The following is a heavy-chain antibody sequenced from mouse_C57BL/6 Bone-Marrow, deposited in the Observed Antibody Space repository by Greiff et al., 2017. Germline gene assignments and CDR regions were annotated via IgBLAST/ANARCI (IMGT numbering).Heavy chain of an antibody. CDR3: AREDFNYYGSSPAWFAY. Sequence: QVQLQQPGAELVMPGASVKLSCKASGYTFTSYWMHWVKQRPGQGLEWIGEIDPSDSYTNYNQKFKGKSTLTVDKSSSTAYMQPSSLTSEDSAVYYCAREDFNYYGSSPAWFAYWGQGTLVTVSA. CDR2: IDPSDSYT. D-gene: IGHD1-1*01. V-gene: IGHV1-69*01. J-gene: IGHJ3*01. CDR1: GYTFTSYW.